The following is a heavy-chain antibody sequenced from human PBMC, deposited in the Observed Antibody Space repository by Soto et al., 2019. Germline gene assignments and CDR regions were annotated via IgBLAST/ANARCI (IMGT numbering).Heavy chain of an antibody. D-gene: IGHD3-9*01. J-gene: IGHJ5*02. CDR1: GGTFSSYA. CDR2: IIPIFGTA. Sequence: QVQLVQSGAEVKKPGSSVKVSCKASGGTFSSYAISWVRQAPGQGLEWMGGIIPIFGTANYAQKFQGRVTITADESTGTAYMELSSLRSEDTAVYYCARELRYFDWLLKALDPWGQGTLVTVSS. V-gene: IGHV1-69*01. CDR3: ARELRYFDWLLKALDP.